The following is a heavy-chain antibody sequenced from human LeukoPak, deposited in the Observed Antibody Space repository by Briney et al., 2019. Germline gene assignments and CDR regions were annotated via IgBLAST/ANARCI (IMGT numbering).Heavy chain of an antibody. V-gene: IGHV3-23*01. Sequence: GGSLRLSCAASGYTFSSYAMGWVLQAPGKGLEWVSAISGSGGSTYYADSVEGRFTISRDNSKNTLYLQMNSLRAEDTAVYYCAKYGGSYHTPFDYWGQGTLVTVSS. CDR1: GYTFSSYA. CDR3: AKYGGSYHTPFDY. D-gene: IGHD1-26*01. J-gene: IGHJ4*02. CDR2: ISGSGGST.